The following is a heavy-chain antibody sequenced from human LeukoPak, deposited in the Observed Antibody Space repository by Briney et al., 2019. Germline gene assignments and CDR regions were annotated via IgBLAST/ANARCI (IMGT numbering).Heavy chain of an antibody. V-gene: IGHV4-4*02. CDR3: ARVGEVYYGDSGVNWYFDL. J-gene: IGHJ2*01. CDR1: GGSISSSNW. D-gene: IGHD4-17*01. CDR2: IYHSGST. Sequence: SETLSLTCAVSGGSISSSNWWSWVRQPPGKGLEWIGEIYHSGSTNYNPSLKSRVTISVDTSKNQFSLKLSSVTAADTAVYYCARVGEVYYGDSGVNWYFDLWGRGTLVTVSS.